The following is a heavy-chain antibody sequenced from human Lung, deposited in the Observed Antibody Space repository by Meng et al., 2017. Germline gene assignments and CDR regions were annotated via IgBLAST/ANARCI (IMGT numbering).Heavy chain of an antibody. V-gene: IGHV3-74*03. D-gene: IGHD7-27*01. CDR3: VRGWGNRDLFDP. Sequence: EVQLAESGGGLVQPGWSLGLSCSASGFTFSDHWIHWVRQDPGKGLMWVSRINGDGRTITYADAVRGRFTISRDNVKKTVFLQMNSLRVEDAAIYYCVRGWGNRDLFDPWGQGTLVTVSS. CDR2: INGDGRTI. J-gene: IGHJ5*02. CDR1: GFTFSDHW.